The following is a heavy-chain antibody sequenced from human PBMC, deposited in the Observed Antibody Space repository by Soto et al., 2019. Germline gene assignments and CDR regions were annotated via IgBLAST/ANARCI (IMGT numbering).Heavy chain of an antibody. J-gene: IGHJ4*02. V-gene: IGHV3-23*01. D-gene: IGHD2-15*01. CDR3: AKLEARSGGSCDY. Sequence: GGSLRLSCAASGFTFSSYGMHWVRQAPGKGLEWVAAIRGSGSSKYYADSVKGRFTISRDNSKNTLYLQMNSLRAEDTAVYYCAKLEARSGGSCDYWGQGTLVTVSS. CDR2: IRGSGSSK. CDR1: GFTFSSYG.